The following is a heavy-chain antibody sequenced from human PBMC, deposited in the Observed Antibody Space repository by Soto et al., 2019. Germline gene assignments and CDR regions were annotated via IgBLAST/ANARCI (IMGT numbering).Heavy chain of an antibody. CDR3: ARAGVEQWLAFDY. J-gene: IGHJ4*02. CDR2: IYHSGST. D-gene: IGHD6-19*01. V-gene: IGHV4-30-2*01. Sequence: SETLSLTCAVSGGSISSGGYSWSWIRQPPGKGLEWIGYIYHSGSTYYNPSLKSRVTISVDRSKNQFSLKLSSVTAADTAVYYCARAGVEQWLAFDYWGQGTLVTVSS. CDR1: GGSISSGGYS.